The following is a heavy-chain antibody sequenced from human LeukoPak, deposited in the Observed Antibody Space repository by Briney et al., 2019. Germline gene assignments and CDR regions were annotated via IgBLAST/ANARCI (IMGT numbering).Heavy chain of an antibody. J-gene: IGHJ4*02. CDR2: IYSGGST. V-gene: IGHV3-53*01. CDR1: GFTVSSNY. CDR3: TGYNCSSTSCYTGGFDY. Sequence: GGSLRLSCAASGFTVSSNYMSWVRQAPGKGLEWVSVIYSGGSTYYADSVKGRFTISRDNSKNTLYLQMNSLRAEDTALYYCTGYNCSSTSCYTGGFDYWGQGTLVTVSS. D-gene: IGHD2-2*02.